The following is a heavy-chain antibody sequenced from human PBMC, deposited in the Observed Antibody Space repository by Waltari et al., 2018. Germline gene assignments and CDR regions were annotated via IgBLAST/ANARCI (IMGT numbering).Heavy chain of an antibody. J-gene: IGHJ4*02. D-gene: IGHD6-6*01. CDR1: GFTFSGSA. CDR3: AKAARVEYSSPGFDY. V-gene: IGHV3-73*01. Sequence: EVQLVESGGGLVQPGGSLKLSCAASGFTFSGSAMHWVRQASGKGLEWVGRIRSKANSDATAYAASVKGRFTISRDNSKNTLYLQMNSLRAEDTAVYYCAKAARVEYSSPGFDYWGQGTLVTVSS. CDR2: IRSKANSDAT.